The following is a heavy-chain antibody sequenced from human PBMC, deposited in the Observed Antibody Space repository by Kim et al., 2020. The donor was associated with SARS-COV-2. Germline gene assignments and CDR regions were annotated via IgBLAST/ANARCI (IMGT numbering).Heavy chain of an antibody. J-gene: IGHJ4*02. Sequence: DAAVKGRFIISRDESKNSMYLQMDTLKAEDTAIYYCTTEGASSCPDFERWGQGTLVTVSS. CDR3: TTEGASSCPDFER. D-gene: IGHD2-2*01. V-gene: IGHV3-72*01.